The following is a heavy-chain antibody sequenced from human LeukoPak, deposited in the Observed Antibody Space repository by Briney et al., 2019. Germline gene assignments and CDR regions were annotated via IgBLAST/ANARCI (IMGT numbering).Heavy chain of an antibody. CDR2: ISYDGSNK. Sequence: EAGGSLRLSCAASGFTLSSCGTHWVRQAPGKGLEWVAVISYDGSNKYYADFVKGRFTISRDNSKNTLYLQMNSLKTEDTAVYYCARAGIYGDYGWFYYYYMDVWGKGTTVTVSS. D-gene: IGHD4-17*01. CDR1: GFTLSSCG. V-gene: IGHV3-30*03. J-gene: IGHJ6*03. CDR3: ARAGIYGDYGWFYYYYMDV.